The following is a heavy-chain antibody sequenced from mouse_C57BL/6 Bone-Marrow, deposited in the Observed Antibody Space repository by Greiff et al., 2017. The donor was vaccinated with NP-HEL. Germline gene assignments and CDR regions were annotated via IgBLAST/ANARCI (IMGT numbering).Heavy chain of an antibody. CDR1: GFTFSDYY. CDR2: ISNGGGST. V-gene: IGHV5-12*01. Sequence: EVKVEESGGGLVQPGGSLKLSCAATGFTFSDYYMYWVRQTPEKRLEWVAYISNGGGSTYYPDTVKGRFTISRDNTKDTSYMQMSRLKSEDTAMYYCARQTVLLLRYAMDYWGQGTSVTVSS. D-gene: IGHD1-1*01. J-gene: IGHJ4*01. CDR3: ARQTVLLLRYAMDY.